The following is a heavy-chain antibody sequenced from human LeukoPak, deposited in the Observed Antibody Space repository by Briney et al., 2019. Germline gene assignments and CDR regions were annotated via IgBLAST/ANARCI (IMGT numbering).Heavy chain of an antibody. CDR1: GFTFSSYS. CDR2: ISSSSSYI. D-gene: IGHD1-7*01. J-gene: IGHJ3*02. Sequence: GGSLRLSCAASGFTFSSYSMNWVRQAPGKGLEWVSSISSSSSYIYYADPVKGRFTISRDNAKNSLYLQMNSLRAEDTAVYYCARDCLGTTDAFDIWGQGTMVTVSS. V-gene: IGHV3-21*01. CDR3: ARDCLGTTDAFDI.